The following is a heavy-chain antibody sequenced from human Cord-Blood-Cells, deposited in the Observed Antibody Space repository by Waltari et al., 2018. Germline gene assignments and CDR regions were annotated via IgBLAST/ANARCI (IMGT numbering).Heavy chain of an antibody. J-gene: IGHJ6*02. D-gene: IGHD5-12*01. V-gene: IGHV1-3*01. CDR1: GYTFTSYA. CDR2: INAGNGNT. Sequence: QVQLVQSGAEVKKPGASVKVSCKASGYTFTSYAMHWVRQAPGQRLEWMGWINAGNGNTKYSQKFQGRVTITRDTSASTAYMELNSLRSEDTAVYYCARDRSGYDYYYYYGMDVWGQGTTVTVSS. CDR3: ARDRSGYDYYYYYGMDV.